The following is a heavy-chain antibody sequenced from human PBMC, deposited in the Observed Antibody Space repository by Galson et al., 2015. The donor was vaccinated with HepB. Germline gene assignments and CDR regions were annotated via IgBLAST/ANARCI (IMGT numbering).Heavy chain of an antibody. CDR3: ARDANGNGYSYGLLDY. V-gene: IGHV3-33*01. CDR2: IWYDGSNK. CDR1: GFTFSSYG. D-gene: IGHD5-18*01. J-gene: IGHJ4*02. Sequence: SLRLSCAASGFTFSSYGMHWVRQAPGKGLEWVAVIWYDGSNKYYADSVKGRFTISRDNSKNTLYLQMNSLRAEDTAVYYCARDANGNGYSYGLLDYWGQGTLVTVSS.